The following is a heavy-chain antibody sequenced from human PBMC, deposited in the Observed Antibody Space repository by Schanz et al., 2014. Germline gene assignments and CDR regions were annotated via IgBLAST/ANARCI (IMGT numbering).Heavy chain of an antibody. V-gene: IGHV3-21*01. Sequence: VQLVESGGGVVQPGGSLRLSCAASGLTFSNHAMSWVRQAPGKGLEWVSSISSSSSYIYYADSVKGRFTISRDNAKNSLYLQMSSLRAEDTAVYYCARDRVQYSSGWYSDSWGQGTLVTVSS. CDR1: GLTFSNHA. D-gene: IGHD6-19*01. CDR2: ISSSSSYI. J-gene: IGHJ4*02. CDR3: ARDRVQYSSGWYSDS.